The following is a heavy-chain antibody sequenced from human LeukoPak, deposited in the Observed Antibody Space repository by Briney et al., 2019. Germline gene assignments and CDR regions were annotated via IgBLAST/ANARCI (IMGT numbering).Heavy chain of an antibody. CDR2: IKSKTDGGTT. V-gene: IGHV3-15*01. J-gene: IGHJ4*02. Sequence: PGGSLELLCGGFGITFSKAWMRWVRQAPGEGLEWVGRIKSKTDGGTTDYAAPVKGRFTISRDDSKTTLYLQMNSLETEDTAVYYCTTDVDTVDYWGQGTLVTVSS. CDR3: TTDVDTVDY. CDR1: GITFSKAW. D-gene: IGHD5-18*01.